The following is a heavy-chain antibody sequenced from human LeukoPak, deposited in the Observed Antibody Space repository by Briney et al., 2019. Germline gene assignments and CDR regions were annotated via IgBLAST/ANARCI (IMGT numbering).Heavy chain of an antibody. D-gene: IGHD2-15*01. CDR2: ISQDGSQK. Sequence: GGSLRVSCTVSGSRFSSYYMNWVRQAPGKGLECLANISQDGSQKGYVGSVKGRFTISRDNAESSLYLQMNNLRAEDTAVYYCATIFYCRGEGCFNGDENWGQGTLVTVSS. CDR3: ATIFYCRGEGCFNGDEN. J-gene: IGHJ4*02. V-gene: IGHV3-7*01. CDR1: GSRFSSYY.